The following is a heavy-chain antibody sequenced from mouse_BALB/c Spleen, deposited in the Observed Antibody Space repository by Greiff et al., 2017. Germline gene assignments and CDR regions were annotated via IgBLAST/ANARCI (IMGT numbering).Heavy chain of an antibody. Sequence: EVQLQQSGPGLVKPSQSLSLTCTVTGYSITSDYAWNWIRQFPGNKLEWMGYISYSGSTSYNPSLKSRISITRDTSKNQFFLQLNSVTTEDTATYYCARGIITPHYYAMDYWGQGTSVTVSS. J-gene: IGHJ4*01. CDR1: GYSITSDYA. CDR3: ARGIITPHYYAMDY. V-gene: IGHV3-2*02. CDR2: ISYSGST. D-gene: IGHD1-1*01.